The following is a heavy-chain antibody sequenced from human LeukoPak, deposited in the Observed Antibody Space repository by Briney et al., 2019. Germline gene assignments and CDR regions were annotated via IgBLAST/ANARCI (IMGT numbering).Heavy chain of an antibody. J-gene: IGHJ4*02. CDR2: ISGSGGST. D-gene: IGHD2-15*01. V-gene: IGHV3-23*01. CDR3: AKKRAATRGSFDY. Sequence: GGSLRLSCAASGFTFSSYAMSWVRQAPGKRLEWVSAISGSGGSTYYADSVKGRFTISRDNSKNTLYLQMNSLRAEDTAVYYCAKKRAATRGSFDYWGQGTLVTVSS. CDR1: GFTFSSYA.